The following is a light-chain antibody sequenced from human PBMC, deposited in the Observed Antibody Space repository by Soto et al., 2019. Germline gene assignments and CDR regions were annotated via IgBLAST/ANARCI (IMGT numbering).Light chain of an antibody. Sequence: EIVWTQSQGTLSLSPVERATLSCRASQSVSSSYLAWYQQKPGQAPRLLIYGASSRATGIPDRFSGSGSGTDFTLTISRLEPEDFAVYYCQQYGSSPGTFGQGTKVDIK. V-gene: IGKV3-20*01. CDR2: GAS. J-gene: IGKJ1*01. CDR1: QSVSSSY. CDR3: QQYGSSPGT.